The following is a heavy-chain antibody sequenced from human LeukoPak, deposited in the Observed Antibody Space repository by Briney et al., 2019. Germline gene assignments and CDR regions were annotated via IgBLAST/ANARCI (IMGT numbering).Heavy chain of an antibody. CDR1: GGSISSYY. Sequence: SSETLSLTCTVSGGSISSYYWSWIRQPPGKGLEWIGYIYYSGSTNYNPSLKSRVTISVDTSKNQLSLKLSSVTAADTAVYYCARCRDGYNFLDYWGQGTLVTVSS. D-gene: IGHD5-24*01. V-gene: IGHV4-59*08. J-gene: IGHJ4*02. CDR2: IYYSGST. CDR3: ARCRDGYNFLDY.